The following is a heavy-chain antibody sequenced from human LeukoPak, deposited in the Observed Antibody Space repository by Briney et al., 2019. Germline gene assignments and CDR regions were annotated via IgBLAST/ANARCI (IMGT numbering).Heavy chain of an antibody. D-gene: IGHD1-14*01. V-gene: IGHV4-38-2*02. Sequence: SETLSLTCTVSGYSISSGYYWGWIRQPPGKGLEWIGSIYHSGSTNYNPSLKSRVTISVDTSKNQFSLKLSSVTAADTAVYYCARGTRPHYYYYYYMDVWGKGTTVTISS. CDR3: ARGTRPHYYYYYYMDV. CDR1: GYSISSGYY. J-gene: IGHJ6*03. CDR2: IYHSGST.